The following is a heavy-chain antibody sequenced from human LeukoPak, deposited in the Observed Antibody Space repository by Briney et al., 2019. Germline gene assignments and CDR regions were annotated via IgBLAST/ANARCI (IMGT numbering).Heavy chain of an antibody. CDR3: TTYSSGSCPF. CDR1: GITFSNAW. J-gene: IGHJ6*01. Sequence: GGSLIFTCAASGITFSNAWMTWVRQAPGKGLEWVGRIYRSSNGETTDYGATVKGRFTMSRDDSKNTLYLQMNSLKTEDTAVYYCTTYSSGSCPFWAHGTPVPVSS. CDR2: IYRSSNGETT. D-gene: IGHD6-19*01. V-gene: IGHV3-15*01.